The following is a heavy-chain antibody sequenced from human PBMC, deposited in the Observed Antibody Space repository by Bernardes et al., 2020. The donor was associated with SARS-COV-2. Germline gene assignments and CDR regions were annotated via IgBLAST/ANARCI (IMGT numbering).Heavy chain of an antibody. J-gene: IGHJ6*02. CDR1: GFTFSTYW. CDR3: ARSFRSLVIPAFHGMDV. V-gene: IGHV3-74*01. Sequence: GGSLRVWCASSGFTFSTYWMHWVQKAPGKGLVWIARINDDGRSTIYADSVEGRFTISRDNAKNTLYLQMNSLGAEDTAVYYCARSFRSLVIPAFHGMDVWGQGTTVTVSS. CDR2: INDDGRST. D-gene: IGHD2-2*01.